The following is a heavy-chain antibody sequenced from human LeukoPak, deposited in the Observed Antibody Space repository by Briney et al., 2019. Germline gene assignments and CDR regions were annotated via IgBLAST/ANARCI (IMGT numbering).Heavy chain of an antibody. J-gene: IGHJ6*03. V-gene: IGHV4-34*01. D-gene: IGHD6-13*01. CDR3: ARGKGPYSSSRHYYYYMDV. CDR1: GGFFSGYY. CDR2: INHSGST. Sequence: SETLSLTCAVYGGFFSGYYWSWIRQPPGKGLEWIGEINHSGSTNYNPSLKSRVTISVDTSKNQFSLKLSSVTAADTAVYYCARGKGPYSSSRHYYYYMDVWGKGTTVTVSS.